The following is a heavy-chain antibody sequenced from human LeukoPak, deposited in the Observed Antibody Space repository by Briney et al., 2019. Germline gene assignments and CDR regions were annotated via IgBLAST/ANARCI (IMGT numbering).Heavy chain of an antibody. CDR1: GFTFSTYS. J-gene: IGHJ6*03. V-gene: IGHV3-21*01. CDR2: ISSSSTYI. D-gene: IGHD3-9*01. CDR3: ARDIYDILTGYDYYYYYMDV. Sequence: GGSLRLSCAASGFTFSTYSMNWVRQAPGKGLEWVSSISSSSTYIYYADSVRGRFTISRDNAKNSLYLQMNTLRAEDTAVYYCARDIYDILTGYDYYYYYMDVWGKGTTVTVSS.